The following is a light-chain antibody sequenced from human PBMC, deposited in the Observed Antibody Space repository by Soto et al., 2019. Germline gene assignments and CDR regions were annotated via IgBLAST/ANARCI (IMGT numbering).Light chain of an antibody. Sequence: QSVLTQPPSVSGAPGQRVTISCTGSSSDVGGYNYVSWYQQHPGKAPKLMIYDVNKRPSGVPDRFSGSKSGSTASLTISGLQSEDEADYFCCSYAGTYTYVFGTGTKVTVL. CDR2: DVN. CDR3: CSYAGTYTYV. CDR1: SSDVGGYNY. J-gene: IGLJ1*01. V-gene: IGLV2-11*01.